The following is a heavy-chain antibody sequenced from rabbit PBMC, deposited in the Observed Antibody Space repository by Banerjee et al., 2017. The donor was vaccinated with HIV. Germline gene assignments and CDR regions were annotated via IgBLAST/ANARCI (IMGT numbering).Heavy chain of an antibody. J-gene: IGHJ4*01. CDR1: GIDFSSAYY. D-gene: IGHD1-1*01. CDR2: IYTGDGST. V-gene: IGHV1S40*01. Sequence: QSLEESGGDLVKPGASLTLTCKASGIDFSSAYYMCWVRQAPGKGLEWIGCIYTGDGSTYYATWAKGRFTISKTSSTTVTLQVTSLTAADTATYFCARAGGYVATYGCVSYFSLWGPGTLVTVS. CDR3: ARAGGYVATYGCVSYFSL.